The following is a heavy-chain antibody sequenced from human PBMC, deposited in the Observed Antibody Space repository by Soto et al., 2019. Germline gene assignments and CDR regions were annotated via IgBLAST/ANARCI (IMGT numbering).Heavy chain of an antibody. V-gene: IGHV1-2*04. D-gene: IGHD3-10*01. CDR2: INPNSGGT. Sequence: QVQLVQSGAEVKKPGASVKVSCKASGYTLTDYYIHWVRQAPGQGLEWMGWINPNSGGTNFVQKFRGWVTMTRDTSISTAYMELTSLKSDDTAVYYCTRGAYYGSGTYPAYDFDSWGQGTLVTVSS. CDR1: GYTLTDYY. J-gene: IGHJ5*01. CDR3: TRGAYYGSGTYPAYDFDS.